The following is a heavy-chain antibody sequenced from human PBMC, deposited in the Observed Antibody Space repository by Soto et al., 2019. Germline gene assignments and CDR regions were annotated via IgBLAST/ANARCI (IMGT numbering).Heavy chain of an antibody. CDR3: AKALGITMVRGVIVPVDFDY. CDR1: GFTFSSYG. CDR2: ISYDGSNK. J-gene: IGHJ4*02. Sequence: GGSLRLSCAAAGFTFSSYGMRWVRQATGKGLEWVAVISYDGSNKYYADSVKGRFTISRDNSKNTLYLQMNSLRAEDTAVYYCAKALGITMVRGVIVPVDFDYWGQGTLVTVSS. D-gene: IGHD3-10*01. V-gene: IGHV3-30*18.